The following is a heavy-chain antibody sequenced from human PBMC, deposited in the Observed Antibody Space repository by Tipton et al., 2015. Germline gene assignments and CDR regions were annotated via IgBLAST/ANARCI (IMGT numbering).Heavy chain of an antibody. CDR1: GGSISSDDYN. Sequence: TLSLTCSVSGGSISSDDYNWSWIRQRPGKGLEWIGYISYSGTTDYNPSLKSRVTISVDTPKNQFSLELNSVTAADTAVYYCARTGGVHSSGWEVHWGQGTLVSVSS. CDR3: ARTGGVHSSGWEVH. J-gene: IGHJ4*02. V-gene: IGHV4-61*08. D-gene: IGHD6-19*01. CDR2: ISYSGTT.